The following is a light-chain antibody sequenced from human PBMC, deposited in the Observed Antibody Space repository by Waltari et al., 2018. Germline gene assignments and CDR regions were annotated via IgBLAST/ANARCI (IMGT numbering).Light chain of an antibody. V-gene: IGLV2-11*01. J-gene: IGLJ2*01. CDR1: RSDFNGYNY. CDR3: CSYVGSNVV. CDR2: DVV. Sequence: QSALTQPRSVSGSPGQSVTISCSGTRSDFNGYNYVSWYQKLPGKAPKLMIYDVVKRPSGVPDRFSASKSGNTASLTISVLQAEDEADYYCCSYVGSNVVFGGGTKLTVL.